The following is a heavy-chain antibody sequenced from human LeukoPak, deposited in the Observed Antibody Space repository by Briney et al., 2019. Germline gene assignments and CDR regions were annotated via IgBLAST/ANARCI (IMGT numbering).Heavy chain of an antibody. CDR1: GDSVSSNSAA. CDR2: TYYTSKWYN. CDR3: ARHNIHNGWAWYFDL. Sequence: SQTLSLTCALSGDSVSSNSAAWNWIRQSPSRGLEWLGRTYYTSKWYNDYAVSVKSRITINPDTSRNQFSPQLSSVTPEDTAVYYCARHNIHNGWAWYFDLWGRGTLVTVSS. V-gene: IGHV6-1*01. J-gene: IGHJ2*01. D-gene: IGHD6-19*01.